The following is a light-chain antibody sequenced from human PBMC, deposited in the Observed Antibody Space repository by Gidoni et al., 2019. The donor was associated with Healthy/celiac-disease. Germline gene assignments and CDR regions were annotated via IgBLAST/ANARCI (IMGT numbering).Light chain of an antibody. J-gene: IGKJ3*01. CDR2: GAS. CDR1: SLRNSY. Sequence: SLRNSYLAWYQQKPGQAPRLLIYGASSRATGIPDRFSGSGSGTDFTLTISRLEPEDFAVYYCQSRITFGPGTKVDIK. CDR3: QSRIT. V-gene: IGKV3-20*01.